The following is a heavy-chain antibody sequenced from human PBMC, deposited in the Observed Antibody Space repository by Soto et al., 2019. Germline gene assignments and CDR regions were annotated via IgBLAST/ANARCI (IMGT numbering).Heavy chain of an antibody. CDR2: ISYDGSNK. V-gene: IGHV3-30*18. D-gene: IGHD3-10*01. Sequence: PGGSLRLSCAASGFTFSSYGMHWVRQAPGKGLEWVAVISYDGSNKYYADSVKGRFTISRDNSKNTLNLQMNSQRAEEKTENNCSKDLYMVRDASYYYYGMDVWGQGTTVTVSS. CDR1: GFTFSSYG. J-gene: IGHJ6*02. CDR3: SKDLYMVRDASYYYYGMDV.